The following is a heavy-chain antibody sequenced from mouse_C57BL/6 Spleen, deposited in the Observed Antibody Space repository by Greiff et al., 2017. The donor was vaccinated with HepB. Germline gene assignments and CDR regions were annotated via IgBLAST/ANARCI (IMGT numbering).Heavy chain of an antibody. J-gene: IGHJ4*01. Sequence: QVQLQQPGAELVRPGTSVKLSCKASGYTFTSYWMHWVKQRPGQGLEWIGVIDPSDSYTNYNQKFKGKATLTVDTSSSTAYMQLSSLTSEDSAVYYCARKNNYYGSDAMDYWGQGTSVTVSS. CDR3: ARKNNYYGSDAMDY. D-gene: IGHD1-1*01. CDR2: IDPSDSYT. CDR1: GYTFTSYW. V-gene: IGHV1-59*01.